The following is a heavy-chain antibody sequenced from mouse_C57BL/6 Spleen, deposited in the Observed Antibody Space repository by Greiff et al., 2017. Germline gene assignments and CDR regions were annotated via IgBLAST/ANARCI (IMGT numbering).Heavy chain of an antibody. V-gene: IGHV3-1*01. CDR1: GYSITSGYD. D-gene: IGHD2-4*01. CDR3: AISYDYDGTFAY. CDR2: ISYSGST. Sequence: EVQGVESGPGMVKPSQSLSLTCTVTGYSITSGYDWHWIRHFPGNKLEWMGYISYSGSTNYNPSLKSRISITHDTSKNHFFLKLNSVTTEDTATYYCAISYDYDGTFAYWGQGTLVTVSA. J-gene: IGHJ3*01.